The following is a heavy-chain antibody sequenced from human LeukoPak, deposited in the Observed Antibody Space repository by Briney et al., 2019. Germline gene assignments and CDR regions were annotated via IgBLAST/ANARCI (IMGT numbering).Heavy chain of an antibody. Sequence: GGSLRLSCAASGFTFSSYAMRWVRQAPGKGLEWVSAISGSGGSTYYADSVKGRFTISRDNSKNTLYLQMNSLRAEDTAVYYCAKEPYSNGWYRASSFFDYWGEGTLDTVSS. V-gene: IGHV3-23*01. CDR2: ISGSGGST. D-gene: IGHD6-19*01. CDR1: GFTFSSYA. CDR3: AKEPYSNGWYRASSFFDY. J-gene: IGHJ4*02.